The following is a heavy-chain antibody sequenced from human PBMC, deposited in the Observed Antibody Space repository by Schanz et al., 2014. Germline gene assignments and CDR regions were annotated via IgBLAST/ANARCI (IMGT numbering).Heavy chain of an antibody. CDR1: GFTFSTHA. D-gene: IGHD3-10*01. J-gene: IGHJ4*02. CDR3: TADLWFGAVWGVW. V-gene: IGHV3-15*01. Sequence: EMQLLESGGGLIQPGGSLRLSCAASGFTFSTHAMSWVRQAPGKGLQWVARIKSKTDGGTRDYAAPVKGRFTISTDDSKNTVYLQMNSLQTEDTTVYYCTADLWFGAVWGVWWGQGTLVTVSS. CDR2: IKSKTDGGTR.